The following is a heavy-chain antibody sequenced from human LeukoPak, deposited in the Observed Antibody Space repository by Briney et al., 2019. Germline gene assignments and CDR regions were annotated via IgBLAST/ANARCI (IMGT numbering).Heavy chain of an antibody. J-gene: IGHJ4*02. D-gene: IGHD6-19*01. V-gene: IGHV3-48*01. CDR2: ISSGSSTI. CDR3: AREKQKYSSGWYCLDY. Sequence: GGSLRLSCAASGFTFSSYEMSWVRQAPGKGLEWVSYISSGSSTIYYADSVKGRFTISRDNSKNTLYLQMNSLRAEDTAVYYCAREKQKYSSGWYCLDYWGQGTLVTVSS. CDR1: GFTFSSYE.